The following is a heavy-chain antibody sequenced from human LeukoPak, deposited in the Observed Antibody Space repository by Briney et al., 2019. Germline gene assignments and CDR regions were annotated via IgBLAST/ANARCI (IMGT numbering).Heavy chain of an antibody. V-gene: IGHV3-53*01. CDR3: VKRPTVYLGDTVDI. CDR1: GFTVSSNY. J-gene: IGHJ3*02. CDR2: IYSGGST. Sequence: GGCLRLSCAASGFTVSSNYMSWVRQAPGKGLEWVSVIYSGGSTYYADSVKGRFTISRDNSKNMLYLQMDSLRAEDTAIYYCVKRPTVYLGDTVDIWGQGTMVTVSS. D-gene: IGHD2-8*01.